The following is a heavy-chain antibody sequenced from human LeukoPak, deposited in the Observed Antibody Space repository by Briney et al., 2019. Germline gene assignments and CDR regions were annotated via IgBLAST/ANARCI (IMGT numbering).Heavy chain of an antibody. J-gene: IGHJ4*02. CDR2: ISGSCCST. D-gene: IGHD1-20*01. CDR1: GFTFSSYA. CDR3: AKSPWFDNWNLATTGYFDY. V-gene: IGHV3-23*01. Sequence: WGSLRLSCAASGFTFSSYAMSGVRQAPGKGLEGVSAISGSCCSTYYADSVKGRFTISRDNSKNTLYLTMNGLRAEDTAVYYCAKSPWFDNWNLATTGYFDYWGQGTLVTVSS.